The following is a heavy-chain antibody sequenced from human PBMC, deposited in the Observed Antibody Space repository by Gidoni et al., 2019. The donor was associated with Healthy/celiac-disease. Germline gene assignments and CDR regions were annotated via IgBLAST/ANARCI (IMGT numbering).Heavy chain of an antibody. Sequence: QVQPVESGGGLVKPGGSLRLSCAASGFTFRDYYMTWIRQAPGKGLGWVSYISSSGRPIYYADAVKGRFTISRDNAKNSLYLQMNSLRAEDTAVYYCARDRFVRGGLGFGELLGLFDYWGQGTLVTVSS. V-gene: IGHV3-11*01. D-gene: IGHD3-10*01. CDR1: GFTFRDYY. J-gene: IGHJ4*02. CDR3: ARDRFVRGGLGFGELLGLFDY. CDR2: ISSSGRPI.